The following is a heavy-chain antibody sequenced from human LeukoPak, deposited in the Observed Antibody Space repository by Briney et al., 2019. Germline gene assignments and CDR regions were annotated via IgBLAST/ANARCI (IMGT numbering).Heavy chain of an antibody. V-gene: IGHV1-2*02. CDR3: ARSHGPIAAASYYYYYGMDV. Sequence: ASVNVSCKASGYTFTGYYMHWVRQAPGQGLEGMGWINPNSGGTNYAQKFQGRVTITRDTSISTAYMELSRLRSDDTAVYYCARSHGPIAAASYYYYYGMDVWGQGTTVTVSS. CDR2: INPNSGGT. CDR1: GYTFTGYY. J-gene: IGHJ6*02. D-gene: IGHD6-13*01.